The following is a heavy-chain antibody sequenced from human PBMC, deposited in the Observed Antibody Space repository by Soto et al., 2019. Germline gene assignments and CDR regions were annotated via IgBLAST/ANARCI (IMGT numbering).Heavy chain of an antibody. V-gene: IGHV4-59*08. CDR2: IYYSGST. J-gene: IGHJ3*02. Sequence: NPSETLSLTCTVSGGSISSYYWSWIRQPPGKGLEWIGYIYYSGSTNYNPSPKSRVTISVDTSKNQFSLKLSSVTAADTAVYYCGSRVRIDAFDICGQGTMVTVSS. D-gene: IGHD1-1*01. CDR3: GSRVRIDAFDI. CDR1: GGSISSYY.